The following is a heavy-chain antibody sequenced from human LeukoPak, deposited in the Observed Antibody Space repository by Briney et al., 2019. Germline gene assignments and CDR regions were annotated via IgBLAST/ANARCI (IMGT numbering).Heavy chain of an antibody. J-gene: IGHJ4*02. CDR3: ARDYYGSGALDY. V-gene: IGHV4-59*01. D-gene: IGHD3-10*01. CDR2: IYYSGST. CDR1: GDSISSYY. Sequence: SETLSLTCTVSGDSISSYYWSWIRQPPGKGLEWIGYIYYSGSTNYNPSLKSRVTISVDTSKNQFSLKLSSVTAADTAVYYCARDYYGSGALDYWGQGTLVTVSS.